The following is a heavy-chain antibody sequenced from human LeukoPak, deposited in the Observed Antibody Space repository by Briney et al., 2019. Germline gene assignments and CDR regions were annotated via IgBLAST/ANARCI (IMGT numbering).Heavy chain of an antibody. Sequence: PSETLSLTCTVSGGSISSDYWNWIRQPPGKGLEWIGNIYYSGSTNYNPSPKSRVTISMDTSKSQFSLRLSSVTAADTAVYFCASNKGQWLFSDWGQGTLVTVSS. J-gene: IGHJ4*02. CDR1: GGSISSDY. D-gene: IGHD6-19*01. V-gene: IGHV4-59*08. CDR2: IYYSGST. CDR3: ASNKGQWLFSD.